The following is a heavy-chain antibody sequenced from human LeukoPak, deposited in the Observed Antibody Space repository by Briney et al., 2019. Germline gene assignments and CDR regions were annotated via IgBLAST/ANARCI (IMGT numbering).Heavy chain of an antibody. CDR1: GFTFSSYG. J-gene: IGHJ4*02. Sequence: GGSLRLSCAASGFTFSSYGMHWVRQAPGKGLEWVGFIRYDGSNKYYADSVKGRFTISRDNSKNTLYLQMNSLRAEDTAVYYCARESVIAVAGTWDYWGQGTLVTVSS. V-gene: IGHV3-30*02. CDR2: IRYDGSNK. D-gene: IGHD6-19*01. CDR3: ARESVIAVAGTWDY.